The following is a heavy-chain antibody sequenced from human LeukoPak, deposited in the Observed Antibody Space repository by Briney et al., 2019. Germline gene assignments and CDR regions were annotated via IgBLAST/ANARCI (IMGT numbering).Heavy chain of an antibody. V-gene: IGHV1-69*05. D-gene: IGHD6-13*01. J-gene: IGHJ6*03. CDR2: FGTA. Sequence: FGTANYAQKFQGRVTITTDESTSTAYMELSSLRSEDTAVYYCARDLEAAAGTNYYYYYMDVWGKGTTVTVSS. CDR3: ARDLEAAAGTNYYYYYMDV.